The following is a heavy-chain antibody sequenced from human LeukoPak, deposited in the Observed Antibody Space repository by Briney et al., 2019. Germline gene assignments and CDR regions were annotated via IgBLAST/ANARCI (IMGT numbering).Heavy chain of an antibody. CDR1: GGSISRYY. V-gene: IGHV4-59*01. Sequence: SETLSLTCTVSGGSISRYYWSWIRQLPGKGLEWIGYIYYSGSTNYNPSLKSRVTISVDTSKKQFSLKLSSVTVADTAVYYCARELAIRGSSPYDYWGQGTLVTVSS. CDR3: ARELAIRGSSPYDY. J-gene: IGHJ4*02. CDR2: IYYSGST. D-gene: IGHD6-13*01.